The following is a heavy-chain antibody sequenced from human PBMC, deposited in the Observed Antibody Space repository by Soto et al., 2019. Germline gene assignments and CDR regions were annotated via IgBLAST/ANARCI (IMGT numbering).Heavy chain of an antibody. Sequence: PGVSLRLSCEASGFSFSSFAMNWVRQGPGRGLEWVSYIRDDGASIYYADSLKGRCTISRDNAKNSLSLQMNNLRAEETAVYYCSREKPVQAWLHHFYHWGLGTXXTV. CDR1: GFSFSSFA. V-gene: IGHV3-48*03. J-gene: IGHJ1*01. CDR3: SREKPVQAWLHHFYH. CDR2: IRDDGASI. D-gene: IGHD5-18*01.